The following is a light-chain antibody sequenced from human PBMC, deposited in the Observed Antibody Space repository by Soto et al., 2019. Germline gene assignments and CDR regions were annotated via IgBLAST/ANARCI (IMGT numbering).Light chain of an antibody. Sequence: IKMTQSPSTLSAYVGDRVIITCRASQSISSWLAWYQQKPGKAPKLLIYDASSLESGVPSRFSGSGSGTEFTLTISSLQPDDFATYYCQQYNSYTWPFGQGAKVDIK. CDR3: QQYNSYTWP. J-gene: IGKJ1*01. CDR1: QSISSW. V-gene: IGKV1-5*01. CDR2: DAS.